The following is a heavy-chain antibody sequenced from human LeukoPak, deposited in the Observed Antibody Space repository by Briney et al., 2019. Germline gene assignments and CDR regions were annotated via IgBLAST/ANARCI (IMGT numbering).Heavy chain of an antibody. CDR3: ARDLSSAAAGTADY. CDR1: GYTFTNYY. J-gene: IGHJ4*02. CDR2: INPSVGST. D-gene: IGHD6-13*01. Sequence: GASVKVSCKASGYTFTNYYMHWVRQAPGQGLEWMGIINPSVGSTSYAQKFQGRVTMTRDTSTSTVYIELSSLRSEDTAVYYCARDLSSAAAGTADYWGQGTLSPSPQ. V-gene: IGHV1-46*01.